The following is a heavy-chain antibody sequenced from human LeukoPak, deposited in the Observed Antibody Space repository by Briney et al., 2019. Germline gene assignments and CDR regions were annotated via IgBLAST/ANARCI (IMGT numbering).Heavy chain of an antibody. CDR1: GFTFSSYG. D-gene: IGHD2-15*01. CDR2: IWYDGSNK. J-gene: IGHJ4*02. V-gene: IGHV3-33*01. CDR3: ARGPVAATEAP. Sequence: GGSLRLSCAASGFTFSSYGMHWVRQAPGKGLEWVAVIWYDGSNKYYADSVKGRFTISRDNSKNTLYLQMNSLRAEDTAVYYCARGPVAATEAPWGQGTLVTVSS.